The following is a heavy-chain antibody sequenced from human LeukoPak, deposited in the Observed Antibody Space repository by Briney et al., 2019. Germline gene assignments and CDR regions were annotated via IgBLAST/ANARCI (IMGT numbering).Heavy chain of an antibody. J-gene: IGHJ4*02. Sequence: GASVKVSCNASGYTFTGYYMHWVRQAPGQGLEWMGRINPNSGDTNYAQKFQGRVTMTGDTSISTAYMELSRLKSDDTAVYYCARRVQTTGVFDYWGQGTLVTDSS. CDR2: INPNSGDT. V-gene: IGHV1-2*06. CDR3: ARRVQTTGVFDY. CDR1: GYTFTGYY. D-gene: IGHD4/OR15-4a*01.